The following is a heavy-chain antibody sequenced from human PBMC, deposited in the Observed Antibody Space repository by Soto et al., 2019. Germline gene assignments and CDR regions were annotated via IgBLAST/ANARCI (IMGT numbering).Heavy chain of an antibody. CDR3: RWLINGDSGVSDF. V-gene: IGHV1-69*02. D-gene: IGHD2-21*01. J-gene: IGHJ3*01. CDR2: IIPVLGVA. CDR1: GVTFSSYT. Sequence: QVQLVQSGAEVRKPGSSVKVSCKASGVTFSSYTISWVRQAPGQGLEWMGRIIPVLGVANYAPKFQGRLTIIADEPTSTVYMDLSSLRSEDTPMYYARWLINGDSGVSDFWGQGTFITVSS.